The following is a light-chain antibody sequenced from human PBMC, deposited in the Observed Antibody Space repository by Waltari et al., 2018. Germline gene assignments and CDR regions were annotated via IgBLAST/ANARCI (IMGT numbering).Light chain of an antibody. CDR1: NIGSKT. Sequence: SSVLTQPPSVSVSPGRPPRITCGGNNIGSKTVHWYQQKPGQPPVLAVYDDTDRPSGIAERLSGANSGNTATLTISRGENGDEADYYCQVWESSSDHWVFGGGTKLTVL. V-gene: IGLV3-21*02. CDR2: DDT. CDR3: QVWESSSDHWV. J-gene: IGLJ3*02.